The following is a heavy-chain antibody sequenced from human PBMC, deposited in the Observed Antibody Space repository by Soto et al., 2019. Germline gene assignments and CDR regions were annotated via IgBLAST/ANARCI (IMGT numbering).Heavy chain of an antibody. CDR1: GYTFTSYY. CDR2: INPSGGST. J-gene: IGHJ4*02. Sequence: ASVKVSFKASGYTFTSYYMHWVRQAPGQGLEWMGIINPSGGSTSYAQRFQGRVTMTRDTSTSTVYMELSSLRSEDTAVYYCARALGDDFWSGYQLSFDYWGQGTLVTVSS. D-gene: IGHD3-3*01. V-gene: IGHV1-46*01. CDR3: ARALGDDFWSGYQLSFDY.